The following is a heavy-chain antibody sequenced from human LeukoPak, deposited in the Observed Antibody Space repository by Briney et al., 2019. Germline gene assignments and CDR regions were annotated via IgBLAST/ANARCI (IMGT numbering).Heavy chain of an antibody. V-gene: IGHV3-23*01. Sequence: PGGSLRLSCAASGFTFNNYAMNWVRQAPGKGLEWVSHISPSGDSTYYADSVKGRFTISRDNSKNTLYLQMNSLRAEDTAVYYCATLPPRDGSPVDGGDYWGQGTLVTVSS. D-gene: IGHD5-24*01. CDR2: ISPSGDST. J-gene: IGHJ4*02. CDR3: ATLPPRDGSPVDGGDY. CDR1: GFTFNNYA.